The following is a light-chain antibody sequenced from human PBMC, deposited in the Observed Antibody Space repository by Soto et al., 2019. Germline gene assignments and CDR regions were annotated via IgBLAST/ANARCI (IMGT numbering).Light chain of an antibody. CDR3: QQYQTCPVT. J-gene: IGKJ4*01. CDR1: ESVKTN. V-gene: IGKV3-15*01. Sequence: RVMTQSPATLSVSPGERVTLSCRASESVKTNLAWYRHKPGQSPRLLISGASTRATGIPARFSGSGSGTEFTLTINSLQSEDCAYYYCQQYQTCPVTCGGGTKVEIK. CDR2: GAS.